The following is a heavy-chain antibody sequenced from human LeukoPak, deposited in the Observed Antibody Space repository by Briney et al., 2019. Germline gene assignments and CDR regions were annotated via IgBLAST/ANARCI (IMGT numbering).Heavy chain of an antibody. V-gene: IGHV5-51*01. Sequence: GESLKISCKGFGYNFTNYWITWVRQLPGKGLEWTGIFYPGDSDTTYSPSFQGQVTMSVDKSIGTAYLQWASLKASDTAIYYCARGSTWLGYWGQGTLLTVSS. D-gene: IGHD5-12*01. J-gene: IGHJ4*02. CDR2: FYPGDSDT. CDR1: GYNFTNYW. CDR3: ARGSTWLGY.